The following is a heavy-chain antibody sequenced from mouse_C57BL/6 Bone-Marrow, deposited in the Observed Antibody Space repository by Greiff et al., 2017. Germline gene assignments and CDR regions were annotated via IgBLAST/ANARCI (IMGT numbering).Heavy chain of an antibody. Sequence: EVQLQESGPELVHPGASVKISCKASGYSFTDSNMNWVKQSNGKSLEWIGLINPNYGSTSYNQKFKGKATLTVDKSSSPAYMQLNSLTSEDSAVXYCANWRLLPLPAWGTGTLVPVSS. D-gene: IGHD4-1*02. CDR1: GYSFTDSN. CDR3: ANWRLLPLPA. CDR2: INPNYGST. J-gene: IGHJ1*03. V-gene: IGHV1-39*01.